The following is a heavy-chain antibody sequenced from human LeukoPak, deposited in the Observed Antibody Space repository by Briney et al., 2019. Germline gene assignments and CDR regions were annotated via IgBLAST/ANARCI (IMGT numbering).Heavy chain of an antibody. Sequence: PSETLSLTCTVSGGSISSYYWSWIRQPPGKGLEWIGYIYHSGSTNYNPSLKSRVTISVDTSKNQFPLKLSSVTAADTAVYYCARSRITIFGVATNPPDYWGQGTLVTVSS. V-gene: IGHV4-59*01. CDR1: GGSISSYY. CDR2: IYHSGST. D-gene: IGHD3-3*01. J-gene: IGHJ4*02. CDR3: ARSRITIFGVATNPPDY.